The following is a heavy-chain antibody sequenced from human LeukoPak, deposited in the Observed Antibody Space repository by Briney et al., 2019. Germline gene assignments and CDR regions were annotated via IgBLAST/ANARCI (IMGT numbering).Heavy chain of an antibody. CDR3: ARGRRGWLRLSYYGMDV. Sequence: PSETLSLTCAVYGGSFSGYYWSWIRQPPGKGLEWIGEINHSGSTNYNPSLESRVTISVDTSKNQFSLKLSSVTAADTAVYYCARGRRGWLRLSYYGMDVWGQGTTVTVSS. CDR1: GGSFSGYY. V-gene: IGHV4-34*01. CDR2: INHSGST. D-gene: IGHD5-12*01. J-gene: IGHJ6*02.